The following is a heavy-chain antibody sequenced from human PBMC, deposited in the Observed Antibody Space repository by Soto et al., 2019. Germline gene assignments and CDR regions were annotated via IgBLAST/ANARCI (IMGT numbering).Heavy chain of an antibody. CDR3: AKDRVQLERRGKGINWFDP. Sequence: QVQLVESGGGVVQPGRSLRLSCAASGFTFSSYGMHWVRQAPGKGLEWVAVISYDGSNKYYADSVKGRFTISRDNSKNTLYLQMNSLRAEDTAVYYCAKDRVQLERRGKGINWFDPWGQGTLVTVSS. D-gene: IGHD1-1*01. V-gene: IGHV3-30*18. CDR1: GFTFSSYG. J-gene: IGHJ5*02. CDR2: ISYDGSNK.